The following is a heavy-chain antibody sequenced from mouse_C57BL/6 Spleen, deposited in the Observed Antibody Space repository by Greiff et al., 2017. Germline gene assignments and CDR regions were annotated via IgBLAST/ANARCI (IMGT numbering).Heavy chain of an antibody. J-gene: IGHJ3*01. CDR1: GYTFTSYW. CDR3: ARGEYGNSFAY. D-gene: IGHD2-1*01. Sequence: QVQLQQPGAELVKPGASVKLSCKASGYTFTSYWMHWVKQRPGQGLEWIGMIHPNSGSTNYNEKFKSKATLPVDKYSSTAYLQLSSLTSEDSAVYYCARGEYGNSFAYWGQGTLVTVSA. V-gene: IGHV1-64*01. CDR2: IHPNSGST.